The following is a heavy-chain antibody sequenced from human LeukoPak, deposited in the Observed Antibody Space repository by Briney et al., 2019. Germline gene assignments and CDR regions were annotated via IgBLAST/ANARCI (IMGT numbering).Heavy chain of an antibody. CDR1: GFTVSNNY. CDR2: IYSGGST. J-gene: IGHJ4*02. D-gene: IGHD3-22*01. Sequence: GGSLRLSCAASGFTVSNNYMSWVRQAPGKGLEWVSVIYSGGSTYYADSVKGRFTISRDNSKNALYLQMNSLRAEDTAVYYCARDPGDSRFDCWGQGTLVTVSS. V-gene: IGHV3-53*01. CDR3: ARDPGDSRFDC.